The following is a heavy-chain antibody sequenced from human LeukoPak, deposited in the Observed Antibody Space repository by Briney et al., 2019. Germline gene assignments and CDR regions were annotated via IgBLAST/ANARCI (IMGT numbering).Heavy chain of an antibody. CDR1: GGSISSSSYY. CDR3: ARQGYSSSWYSNPGGFDY. J-gene: IGHJ4*02. V-gene: IGHV4-39*01. CDR2: IYYSGST. Sequence: SETLSLTCTVSGGSISSSSYYWGWIRQPPGKGLEWIGSIYYSGSTYYNPSLKSRVTISVDTSKNQFSLKLSSVTAADTAVYYCARQGYSSSWYSNPGGFDYWGQGTLVTVSS. D-gene: IGHD6-13*01.